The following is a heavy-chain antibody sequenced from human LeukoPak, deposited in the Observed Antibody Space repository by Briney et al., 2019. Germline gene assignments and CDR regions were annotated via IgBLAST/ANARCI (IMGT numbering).Heavy chain of an antibody. V-gene: IGHV4-30-4*01. CDR3: AREVRSWVAYSDY. CDR2: IYYSGST. J-gene: IGHJ4*02. CDR1: GGSISSGDYY. Sequence: SQTLSLTCTVSGGSISSGDYYWSWIRQPPGKGLEWIGYIYYSGSTYYNPSLKSRVTISVDTSKNQFSLKLSSVTAADTAVYYCAREVRSWVAYSDYWGQGTLVTVSS. D-gene: IGHD2-15*01.